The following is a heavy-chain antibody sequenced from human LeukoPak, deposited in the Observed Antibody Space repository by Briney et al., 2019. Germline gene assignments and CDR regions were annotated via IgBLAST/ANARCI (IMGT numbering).Heavy chain of an antibody. D-gene: IGHD2-21*01. CDR1: GGSITSYY. V-gene: IGHV4-4*07. Sequence: NPSETLSLTCTVSGGSITSYYWGWIRQPAGKGLEWIGRIYDSETTNYNPSLKSRVTMSVDTSRNQFSLKLGSVTAADTAVYYCARENYSFDYWGQGTMVTVSS. J-gene: IGHJ4*02. CDR3: ARENYSFDY. CDR2: IYDSETT.